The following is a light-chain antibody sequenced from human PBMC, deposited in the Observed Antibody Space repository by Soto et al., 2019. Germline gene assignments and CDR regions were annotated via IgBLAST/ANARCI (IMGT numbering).Light chain of an antibody. V-gene: IGLV1-44*01. CDR1: SSNIGSNI. J-gene: IGLJ3*02. CDR3: ATLDDSLNGWV. Sequence: QSVLTQPPSASGTPGQRVTISCSGSSSNIGSNIVNWYQQLPGTAPKLHIYTNNQRPSGVPDRFSGSKSGTSASLAISGLQSEDEADYYCATLDDSLNGWVFGGGTKLTVL. CDR2: TNN.